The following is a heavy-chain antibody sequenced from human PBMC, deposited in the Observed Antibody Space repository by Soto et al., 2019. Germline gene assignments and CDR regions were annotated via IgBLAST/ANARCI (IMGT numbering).Heavy chain of an antibody. D-gene: IGHD5-18*01. J-gene: IGHJ5*02. V-gene: IGHV1-69*13. CDR1: GGTFSNSA. CDR3: ATPAEAMDPAMLKGLDP. CDR2: ILPIFGAP. Sequence: SVKVSCKASGGTFSNSAIIWVRQAPGQGLEWMGGILPIFGAPDYAQKFQGRLTISADEFSSTAYMELNILRSEDTAVYYCATPAEAMDPAMLKGLDPWGQGTLVTVSS.